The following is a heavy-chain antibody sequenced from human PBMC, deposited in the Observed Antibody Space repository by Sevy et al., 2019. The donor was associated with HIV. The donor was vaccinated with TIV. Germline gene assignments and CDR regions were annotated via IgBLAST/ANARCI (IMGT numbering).Heavy chain of an antibody. CDR3: AKDSCSGGSCYLVNWFDP. CDR2: ISGSGGST. D-gene: IGHD2-15*01. CDR1: GFTFSSYA. J-gene: IGHJ5*02. V-gene: IGHV3-23*01. Sequence: GGSLRLSCAASGFTFSSYAMSWVRQAPGNGLEWVSAISGSGGSTYYADSVKGRFTISRDNSKNTLYLQMNSLRAEDTAVYYCAKDSCSGGSCYLVNWFDPWGQGTMVTVSS.